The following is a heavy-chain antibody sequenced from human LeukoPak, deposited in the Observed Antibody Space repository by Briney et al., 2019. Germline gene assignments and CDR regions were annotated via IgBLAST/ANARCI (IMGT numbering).Heavy chain of an antibody. CDR3: VSFYETY. D-gene: IGHD2/OR15-2a*01. V-gene: IGHV3-74*01. J-gene: IGHJ4*02. CDR1: GNYW. CDR2: INSDGSWT. Sequence: GGSLRLACAATGNYWIHWVRQAPGKGLVWVSHINSDGSWTSYADSVKGRFTISKDNAKNTVYLQMNSLRAEDTAVYYCVSFYETYWGRGTLVTVSS.